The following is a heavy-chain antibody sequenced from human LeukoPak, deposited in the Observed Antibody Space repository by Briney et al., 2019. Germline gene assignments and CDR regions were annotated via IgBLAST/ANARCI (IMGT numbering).Heavy chain of an antibody. CDR3: ARSSGSYYLDY. CDR1: GFTFSSYG. V-gene: IGHV3-33*01. CDR2: IWYDGSNK. Sequence: GGSLRLSCAASGFTFSSYGMHWVRQAPGKGLEWVAVIWYDGSNKYYADSVKGRFTISRDNAKNSLYLQMNSLRAEDTAVYYCARSSGSYYLDYWGQGTLVTVSS. J-gene: IGHJ4*02. D-gene: IGHD1-26*01.